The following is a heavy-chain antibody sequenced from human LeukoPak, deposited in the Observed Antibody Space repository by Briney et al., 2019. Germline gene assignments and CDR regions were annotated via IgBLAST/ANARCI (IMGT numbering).Heavy chain of an antibody. CDR3: ARINVEMATIADY. D-gene: IGHD5-24*01. Sequence: GASVKVSCKASGYIFTSYDINWVRQATGQGLEWMGWMNPNSGNTGYAQKFQGRVTMTRNTSMSTAYMELSSLRSEDTAVYYCARINVEMATIADYWGQGTLVTVST. CDR1: GYIFTSYD. V-gene: IGHV1-8*01. CDR2: MNPNSGNT. J-gene: IGHJ4*02.